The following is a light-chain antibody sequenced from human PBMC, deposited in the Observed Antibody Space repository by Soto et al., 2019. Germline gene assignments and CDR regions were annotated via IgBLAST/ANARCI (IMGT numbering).Light chain of an antibody. CDR1: QSVSSRY. J-gene: IGKJ2*01. V-gene: IGKV3-20*01. CDR2: GAS. Sequence: EIVFTQSPGTLSFSPGERATLSCRASQSVSSRYLAWYQQKPGQAPRLLIYGASIRATGIPDRFSGSGSGSDFTLTISRLEPEDFAVYYCQQYGSSPPYTFGQGTKVDIK. CDR3: QQYGSSPPYT.